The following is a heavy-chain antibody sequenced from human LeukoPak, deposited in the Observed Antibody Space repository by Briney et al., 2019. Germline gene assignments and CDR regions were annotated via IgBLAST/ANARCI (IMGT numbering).Heavy chain of an antibody. CDR1: GFTFGDYA. CDR3: TSEDTVVVPAARLTRFDY. J-gene: IGHJ4*02. V-gene: IGHV3-49*04. D-gene: IGHD2-2*01. Sequence: PGGSLRLSCTASGFTFGDYAMSWVRQAPGKGLEWVGFIRSKAYGGTTEYAASVKGRFTISRDDSKSIAYLQMNSLKTGDTAVYYCTSEDTVVVPAARLTRFDYWGQGTLVTVSS. CDR2: IRSKAYGGTT.